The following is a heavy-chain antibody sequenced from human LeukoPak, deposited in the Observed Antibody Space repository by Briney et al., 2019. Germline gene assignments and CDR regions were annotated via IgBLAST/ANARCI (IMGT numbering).Heavy chain of an antibody. CDR3: ARDGATVTTYDY. Sequence: PGGSLRLSCAASGLTVSSNYMSWVRQAPGKGLEWVSLISRGGNTDYADSVKGRFTISRDNAKNSLYLQMNSLRAEDTAVYYCARDGATVTTYDYWGQGTLVTVSS. J-gene: IGHJ4*02. CDR2: ISRGGNT. V-gene: IGHV3-66*01. D-gene: IGHD4-17*01. CDR1: GLTVSSNY.